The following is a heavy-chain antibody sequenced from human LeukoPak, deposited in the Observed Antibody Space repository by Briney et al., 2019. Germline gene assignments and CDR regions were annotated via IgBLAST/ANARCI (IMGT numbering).Heavy chain of an antibody. Sequence: ASVKVSCKASGYTFTGYYMHWVRQAPGQGLEWMGWINPNSGGTNYAQKFQGRVTMTRDTSTSTVYMELSSLRSEDTAVYYCARDLKPGNGSYYYFDYWGQGTLVTVSS. V-gene: IGHV1-2*02. CDR2: INPNSGGT. CDR1: GYTFTGYY. D-gene: IGHD1-26*01. J-gene: IGHJ4*02. CDR3: ARDLKPGNGSYYYFDY.